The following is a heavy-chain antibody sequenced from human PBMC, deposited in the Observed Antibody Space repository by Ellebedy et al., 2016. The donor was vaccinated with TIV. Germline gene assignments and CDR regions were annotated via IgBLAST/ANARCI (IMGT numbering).Heavy chain of an antibody. CDR1: GYSFTSYW. CDR3: ARHDLFPGNIKESIAALNYYYYGMDV. V-gene: IGHV5-51*01. D-gene: IGHD6-6*01. CDR2: IYPGDSDT. Sequence: GESLKISXKGSGYSFTSYWIGWVRQMPGKGLEWMGIIYPGDSDTRYSPSFQGQVTISADKSISTAYLQWSSLKASDTAMYYCARHDLFPGNIKESIAALNYYYYGMDVWGQGTTVTVSS. J-gene: IGHJ6*02.